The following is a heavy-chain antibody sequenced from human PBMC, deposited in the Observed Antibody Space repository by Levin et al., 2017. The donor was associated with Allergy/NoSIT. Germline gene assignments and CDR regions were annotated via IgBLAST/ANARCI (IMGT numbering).Heavy chain of an antibody. CDR1: GFTFSTYA. J-gene: IGHJ2*01. V-gene: IGHV3-23*01. CDR2: IRGSGDDT. CDR3: AKVNIPVAGDYWYFDL. Sequence: GGSLRLSCAGSGFTFSTYAMSWVRQAPGKGLEWVSAIRGSGDDTFYADSVRGRFTISRDNSKNTLYLQMNSLRAEDTAVYYCAKVNIPVAGDYWYFDLWGRGTLVPVSS. D-gene: IGHD6-19*01.